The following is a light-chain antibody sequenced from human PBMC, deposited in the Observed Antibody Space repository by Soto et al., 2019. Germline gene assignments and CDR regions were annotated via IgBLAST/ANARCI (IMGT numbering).Light chain of an antibody. CDR1: QSISSY. J-gene: IGKJ1*01. Sequence: DIQMTQSPSSLSASVGDRVTITCRASQSISSYLNWYQQKPGNAPKLLIYAASSLQSGVPSRFSGSGSGTDFTLTISSLQPEDFAPYYCQQSYSTPRTFGQGIKVEIK. CDR3: QQSYSTPRT. V-gene: IGKV1-39*01. CDR2: AAS.